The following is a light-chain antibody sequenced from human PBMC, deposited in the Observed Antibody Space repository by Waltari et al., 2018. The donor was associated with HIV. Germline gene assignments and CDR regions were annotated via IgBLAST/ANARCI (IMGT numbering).Light chain of an antibody. CDR3: AAWDDSLSGRV. V-gene: IGLV1-47*01. J-gene: IGLJ3*02. Sequence: QSVLTQPPSASGTPGQRVTISCSGSSSNIGSNYVYWYQQLPGTAPKLLNYRDDRRPSGVPDRFACSESGTSASLAISGLRSEDEADYYCAAWDDSLSGRVFGGGTKLTVL. CDR2: RDD. CDR1: SSNIGSNY.